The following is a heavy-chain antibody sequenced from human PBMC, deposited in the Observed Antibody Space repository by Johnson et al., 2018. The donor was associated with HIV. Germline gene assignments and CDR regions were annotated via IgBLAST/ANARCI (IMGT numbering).Heavy chain of an antibody. CDR2: ISPSGSTT. CDR3: ARAADRELGFGESADALDI. D-gene: IGHD3-10*01. CDR1: GFTFSNYA. Sequence: VQLVESGGGLVQPGGSLRLSCAASGFTFSNYAMSWVRQAPGKGLEWVSGISPSGSTTYYADSVKGRFTISRDNAKHSLYRQMNSRRAEDTGVYYCARAADRELGFGESADALDIWGQGTMVTVSA. J-gene: IGHJ3*02. V-gene: IGHV3-48*04.